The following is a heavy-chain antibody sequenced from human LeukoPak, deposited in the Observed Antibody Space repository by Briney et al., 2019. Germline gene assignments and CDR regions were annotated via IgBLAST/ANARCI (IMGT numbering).Heavy chain of an antibody. CDR1: GYTFTGYY. V-gene: IGHV1-2*02. CDR3: ARGHYFYSYIN. Sequence: GASVKVSCKASGYTFTGYYMHWVRQAPGQGLEWMAWINPNSGGTNYAQNFQGRVTMTRDTSISTAYMELSRLRSDDTAVYYCARGHYFYSYINWGQGTLVTVSS. CDR2: INPNSGGT. J-gene: IGHJ4*02. D-gene: IGHD3-22*01.